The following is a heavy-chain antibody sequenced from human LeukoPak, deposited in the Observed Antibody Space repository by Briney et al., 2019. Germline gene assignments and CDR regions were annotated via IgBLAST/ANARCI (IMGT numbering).Heavy chain of an antibody. Sequence: SETLSLTCSVSGGTISSYYWSWIRQPAGKGLEWIGRIYTSGSTNYNPSLKSRVTMSVDTSKNQFSLKLSSVTAADTAVYYCARDEADFHYYYYMDVWGKGTTVTVSS. V-gene: IGHV4-4*07. J-gene: IGHJ6*03. CDR2: IYTSGST. CDR3: ARDEADFHYYYYMDV. D-gene: IGHD3/OR15-3a*01. CDR1: GGTISSYY.